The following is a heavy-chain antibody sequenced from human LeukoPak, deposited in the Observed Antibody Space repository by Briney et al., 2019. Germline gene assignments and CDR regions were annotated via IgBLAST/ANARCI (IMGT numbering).Heavy chain of an antibody. Sequence: SETLSLTCTVSGGSISSYYWSWIRQPAGKGLEWIGRIYTSGSTNYNPSLKSRVTMSVDTSKNQFSLKLSSVTAADTAVYYCVRETGAPYYDILTGYWGYYYYGMDVWGQGTTVTVSS. D-gene: IGHD3-9*01. V-gene: IGHV4-4*07. CDR1: GGSISSYY. CDR2: IYTSGST. CDR3: VRETGAPYYDILTGYWGYYYYGMDV. J-gene: IGHJ6*02.